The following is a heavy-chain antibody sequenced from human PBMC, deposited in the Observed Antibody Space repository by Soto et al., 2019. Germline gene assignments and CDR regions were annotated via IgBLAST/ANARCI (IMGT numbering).Heavy chain of an antibody. CDR2: ISSSSSYI. J-gene: IGHJ3*02. D-gene: IGHD3-10*01. CDR3: ARVYYGSGSQPDAFDI. Sequence: GGSLRLSCAASGFTFSSYSMNWVRQAPGKGLEWVSSISSSSSYIYYADSVKGRFTISRDNAKNSLYLQMNSLRAEDTAVYYCARVYYGSGSQPDAFDIWGQGTMVTVSS. V-gene: IGHV3-21*01. CDR1: GFTFSSYS.